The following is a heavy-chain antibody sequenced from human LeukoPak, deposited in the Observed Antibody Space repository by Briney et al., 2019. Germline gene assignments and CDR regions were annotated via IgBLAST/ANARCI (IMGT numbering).Heavy chain of an antibody. CDR3: VKDVLRFLKWSGGYDY. CDR2: IYDDGTTQ. V-gene: IGHV3-33*06. D-gene: IGHD3-3*01. CDR1: RFTFRDYG. Sequence: SGGSLRLSCAASRFTFRDYGMHWVRQAPGKGLEWVAVIYDDGTTQHYADSVKGRFTISRDNSKNTLWLQMNSLRAEDTAVYYCVKDVLRFLKWSGGYDYWGQGSLVTVSS. J-gene: IGHJ4*02.